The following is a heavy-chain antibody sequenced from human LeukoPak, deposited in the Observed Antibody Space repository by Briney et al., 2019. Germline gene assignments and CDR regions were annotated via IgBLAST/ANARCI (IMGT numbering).Heavy chain of an antibody. CDR2: ISNNGGYT. D-gene: IGHD2-15*01. J-gene: IGHJ1*01. Sequence: GGSLRLSCATSGFTFSSSAMSWVRQAPGKGLEWVSAISNNGGYTYYADSVQGRFTISRDNSKSTLCLQMNSLRAEDTAVYYCAKQLGYCSDGSCYFPHWGQGTLVTVSS. CDR1: GFTFSSSA. CDR3: AKQLGYCSDGSCYFPH. V-gene: IGHV3-23*01.